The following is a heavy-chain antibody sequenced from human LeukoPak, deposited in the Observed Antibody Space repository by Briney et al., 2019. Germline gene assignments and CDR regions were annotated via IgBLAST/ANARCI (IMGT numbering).Heavy chain of an antibody. V-gene: IGHV4-59*01. D-gene: IGHD2-2*02. CDR1: GGSISSYY. Sequence: SETLSLTCTVSGGSISSYYWSWIRQPPGKGLEWTGYIYYSGSTNYNPSLKSRVTISVDKSKNQFSLKLSSVTAADTAVYYCARGAATAATPFDYWGQGTLVTVSS. CDR3: ARGAATAATPFDY. CDR2: IYYSGST. J-gene: IGHJ4*02.